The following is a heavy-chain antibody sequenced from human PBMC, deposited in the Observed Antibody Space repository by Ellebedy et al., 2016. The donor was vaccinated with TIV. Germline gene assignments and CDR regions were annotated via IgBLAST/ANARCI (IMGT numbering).Heavy chain of an antibody. CDR2: IIPIRGVE. CDR1: GGTFSTHA. Sequence: ASVKVSCKASGGTFSTHAFNWVRQAPGQGLEWLGRIIPIRGVENYAHKFQGRFTISAERSTSTAYMELNSLRSEDTAMYYCARGQGYYDILGYYYGMDVWGQGTTVTVSS. D-gene: IGHD3-9*01. J-gene: IGHJ6*02. V-gene: IGHV1-69*04. CDR3: ARGQGYYDILGYYYGMDV.